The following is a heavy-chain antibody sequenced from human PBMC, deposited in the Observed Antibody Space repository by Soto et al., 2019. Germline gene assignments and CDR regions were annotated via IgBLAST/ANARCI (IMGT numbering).Heavy chain of an antibody. CDR1: GYTFTSYA. CDR2: INAGNGNT. CDR3: AQSANSGYDYLSPTYYYYYMDV. Sequence: ASVKVSCKASGYTFTSYAMHWVRQAPGQRLEWMGWINAGNGNTKYSQKFQGRVTITRDTSASTAYMELSSLRSEDTAVYYCAQSANSGYDYLSPTYYYYYMDVWGKGTTVTV. D-gene: IGHD5-12*01. J-gene: IGHJ6*03. V-gene: IGHV1-3*01.